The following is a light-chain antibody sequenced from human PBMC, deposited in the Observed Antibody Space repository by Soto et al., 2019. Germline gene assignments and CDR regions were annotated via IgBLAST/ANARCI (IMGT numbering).Light chain of an antibody. CDR2: WAS. CDR3: QQYYGTSPLT. J-gene: IGKJ4*01. CDR1: QSLLYNSNNKNY. Sequence: DIVMTQSPDSLAVSLGERATINCKSSQSLLYNSNNKNYLAWYQQKPGQPPKVLIFWASTRESGVPDRFSGSGSGTDFTRTISSLQAEDVAVYYCQQYYGTSPLTFGGGTKVEIK. V-gene: IGKV4-1*01.